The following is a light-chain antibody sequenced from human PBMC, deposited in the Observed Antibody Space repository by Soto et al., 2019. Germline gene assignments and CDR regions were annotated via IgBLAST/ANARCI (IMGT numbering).Light chain of an antibody. J-gene: IGKJ3*01. CDR2: GAS. CDR1: QSVSSN. V-gene: IGKV3-15*01. Sequence: EIVMTQSPATLSVSPGERATLSCRASQSVSSNLAWYQQKPGQVPRLLIYGASTRATGIPARFSGSGSGTEFTLTISSLQSEDFAVYYCQQYSNWPPVTFGPGTKVGVK. CDR3: QQYSNWPPVT.